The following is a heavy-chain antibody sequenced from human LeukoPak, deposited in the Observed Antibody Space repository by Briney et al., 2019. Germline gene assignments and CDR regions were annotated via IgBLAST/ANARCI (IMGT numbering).Heavy chain of an antibody. CDR3: ASEYYDSSGYYPRWAFDI. CDR2: ISAYNGNT. D-gene: IGHD3-22*01. CDR1: GYTFTSYG. J-gene: IGHJ3*02. Sequence: GASVKVSCKASGYTFTSYGISWVRQAPGQGLEWMGWISAYNGNTNYAQKLQGRVTMTTDTSTSTAYMELSSLRSEDTAVYYCASEYYDSSGYYPRWAFDIWGQGTMVTVSS. V-gene: IGHV1-18*01.